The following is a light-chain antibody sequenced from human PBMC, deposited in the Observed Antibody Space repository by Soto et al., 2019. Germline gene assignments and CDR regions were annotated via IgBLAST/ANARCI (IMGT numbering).Light chain of an antibody. CDR3: QQSYRAPIT. J-gene: IGKJ5*01. CDR1: QSISSS. Sequence: IQMTQSPSSLSASVGDRVTITCRASQSISSSLNWYQQISGKAPKLLIYAASSLQSGVPSRFSGSGSGTDFTLTISSLHPEDFGSYYCQQSYRAPITFGQGTRLEI. CDR2: AAS. V-gene: IGKV1-39*01.